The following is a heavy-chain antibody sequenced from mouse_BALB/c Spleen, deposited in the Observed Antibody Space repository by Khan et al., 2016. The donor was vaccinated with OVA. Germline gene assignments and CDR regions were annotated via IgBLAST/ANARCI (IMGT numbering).Heavy chain of an antibody. Sequence: VELVESGAELAKPGASVKMSCKASGYTFINYWILWVKQRPGQGLEWIGYINPSTGYTEYNRNFKDKATLTADKSSSTAYMQLSSLTSEDSAFYYCARRGLRWDFDYWGQGTTLTVSS. CDR2: INPSTGYT. D-gene: IGHD1-1*01. J-gene: IGHJ2*01. CDR3: ARRGLRWDFDY. V-gene: IGHV1-7*01. CDR1: GYTFINYW.